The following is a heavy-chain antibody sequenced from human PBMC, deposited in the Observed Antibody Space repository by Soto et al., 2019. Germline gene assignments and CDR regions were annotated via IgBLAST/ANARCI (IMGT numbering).Heavy chain of an antibody. V-gene: IGHV3-23*01. Sequence: EVQLLESGVGLVQPGGSLRLSCAASGFTFSSFAMTWVRQAPGKGLEWVSSVSGSGGRTSYADSVKGRVTIARDTSNLTLYLQINSLRAEDTAVYYCTIVANDHWGQGTLVIVSS. J-gene: IGHJ4*02. D-gene: IGHD5-12*01. CDR2: VSGSGGRT. CDR3: TIVANDH. CDR1: GFTFSSFA.